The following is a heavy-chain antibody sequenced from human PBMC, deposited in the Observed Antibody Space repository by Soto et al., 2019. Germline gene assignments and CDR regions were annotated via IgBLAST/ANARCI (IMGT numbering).Heavy chain of an antibody. J-gene: IGHJ6*02. CDR1: GFTFSNYW. D-gene: IGHD6-13*01. CDR2: VNNDGTDT. CDR3: ARGGLQHALDV. Sequence: EVQLVESGGGLVQPGGSLRLSCAASGFTFSNYWMYWVRQAPGKGLVWVSRVNNDGTDTTHADSVKGRFTISRDNAENTLYLQMNRLSAEDTAVYYCARGGLQHALDVWGQGSMVTVSS. V-gene: IGHV3-74*03.